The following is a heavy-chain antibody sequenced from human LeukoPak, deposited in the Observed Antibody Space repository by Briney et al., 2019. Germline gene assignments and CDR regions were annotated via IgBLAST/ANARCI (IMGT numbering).Heavy chain of an antibody. CDR3: AREASAAGTPYFDY. V-gene: IGHV3-7*03. CDR1: GFTFSNYW. J-gene: IGHJ4*02. D-gene: IGHD6-13*01. CDR2: IKQDGSEK. Sequence: PGGSLRLSCAASGFTFSNYWMSWVRQAPGKGLEWVANIKQDGSEKYYVDSVKGRFTISRDNSKNTLYLQMNSLRAEDTAVYYCAREASAAGTPYFDYWGQGTLVTVSS.